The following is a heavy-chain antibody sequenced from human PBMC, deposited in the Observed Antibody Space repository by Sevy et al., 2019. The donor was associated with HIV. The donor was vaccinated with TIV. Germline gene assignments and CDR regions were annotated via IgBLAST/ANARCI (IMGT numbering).Heavy chain of an antibody. J-gene: IGHJ6*02. Sequence: GGSLRLSCAASGFIFSRYEMNWVRQAPGKGLEWVSVIYSGEYTYYADSVKGRFTISRDISKNTLNLEMNNLRAEDTAIYYCATTSTPLYYYALDVWGQGTTVTVSS. CDR3: ATTSTPLYYYALDV. D-gene: IGHD1-26*01. V-gene: IGHV3-53*01. CDR1: GFIFSRYE. CDR2: IYSGEYT.